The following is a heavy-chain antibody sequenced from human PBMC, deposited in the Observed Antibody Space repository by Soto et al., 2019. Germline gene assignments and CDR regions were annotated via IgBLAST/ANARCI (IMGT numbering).Heavy chain of an antibody. CDR3: AKSEYCSGGSCYLVTDY. CDR1: GFTFSSYA. V-gene: IGHV3-23*01. CDR2: ISGSGGST. D-gene: IGHD2-15*01. Sequence: GGSLRLSCAASGFTFSSYAMSWVRQAPGKGLEWVSAISGSGGSTYYADSVKGRFTISRDNSKNTLYLQMNSLRAEDTAVYYCAKSEYCSGGSCYLVTDYWGQGTLVTVSS. J-gene: IGHJ4*02.